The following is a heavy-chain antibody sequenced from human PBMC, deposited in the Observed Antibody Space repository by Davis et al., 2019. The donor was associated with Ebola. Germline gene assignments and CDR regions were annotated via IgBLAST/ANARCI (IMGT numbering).Heavy chain of an antibody. D-gene: IGHD1-26*01. CDR1: GFTFSDHY. Sequence: GESLKISCAASGFTFSDHYMDWVRQAPGKGLEWVGRTRNKANSYTTEYAASVKGRFTISRDDSKNSLYLQMNSLKTEDTAVYYCARSTHGGSYRFDYWGQGTLVTVSS. CDR3: ARSTHGGSYRFDY. CDR2: TRNKANSYTT. V-gene: IGHV3-72*01. J-gene: IGHJ4*02.